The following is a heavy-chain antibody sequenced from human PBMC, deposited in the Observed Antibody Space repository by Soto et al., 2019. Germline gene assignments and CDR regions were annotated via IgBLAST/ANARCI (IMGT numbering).Heavy chain of an antibody. CDR3: ARELDSLVPTDF. Sequence: EVQLVESGGGLVQPGGSLRLSCAASGFTFSNYWMYWVRQGPGKGLAWVSRINGDGTYTSSADSVKGRFAISRDNAKNTLYLQINSLRPEDTAVYYCARELDSLVPTDFWGQGTLVTVSS. D-gene: IGHD2-2*01. CDR1: GFTFSNYW. V-gene: IGHV3-74*01. J-gene: IGHJ4*02. CDR2: INGDGTYT.